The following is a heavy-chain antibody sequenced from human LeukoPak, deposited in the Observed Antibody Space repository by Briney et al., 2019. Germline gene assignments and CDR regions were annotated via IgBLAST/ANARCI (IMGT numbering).Heavy chain of an antibody. Sequence: GGSLRLSCAASGFTFSSYSMNWVRQAPGKGLEWVSSISSSSSYIYYADSVKGRFTISRDNAKNSLYLQMNSLRAEDTAVYYCARDQHDFCSGYPPNDYWGQGTLVTVSS. CDR3: ARDQHDFCSGYPPNDY. CDR2: ISSSSSYI. J-gene: IGHJ4*02. D-gene: IGHD3-3*01. CDR1: GFTFSSYS. V-gene: IGHV3-21*01.